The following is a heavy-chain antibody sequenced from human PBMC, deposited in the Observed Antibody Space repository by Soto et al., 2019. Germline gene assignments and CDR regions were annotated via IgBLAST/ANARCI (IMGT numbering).Heavy chain of an antibody. D-gene: IGHD3-3*01. CDR1: GGSISSGDYY. CDR3: ARGSGAYDFWSGYRYYYGMDV. CDR2: IYYSGST. J-gene: IGHJ6*02. Sequence: PSETLSLTCTVSGGSISSGDYYWSWIRQPPGKGLEWIGYIYYSGSTYYNPSLKRRVTISVDTSKNQFSLKLSSVTAADTAVYYCARGSGAYDFWSGYRYYYGMDVWGQGTTVTVSS. V-gene: IGHV4-30-4*01.